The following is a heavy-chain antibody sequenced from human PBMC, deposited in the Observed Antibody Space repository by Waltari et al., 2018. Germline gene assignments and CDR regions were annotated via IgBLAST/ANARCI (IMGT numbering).Heavy chain of an antibody. CDR2: ISSSSSYI. CDR1: GFTFDDYA. V-gene: IGHV3-21*01. D-gene: IGHD5-18*01. Sequence: EVQLVESGGGLVQPGRSLRLSCAASGFTFDDYAMHWVRQAPGKGLEWVSSISSSSSYIYYADSVKGRFTISRDNAKNSLYLQMNSLRAEDTAVYYCARGYLGYRPGGGGFDYWGQGTLVTVSS. CDR3: ARGYLGYRPGGGGFDY. J-gene: IGHJ4*02.